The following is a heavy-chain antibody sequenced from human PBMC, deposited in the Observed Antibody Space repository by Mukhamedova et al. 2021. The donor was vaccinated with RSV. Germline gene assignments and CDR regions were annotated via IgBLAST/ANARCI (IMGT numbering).Heavy chain of an antibody. CDR2: IYHSGST. Sequence: GWIRQPPGKGLEWIGSIYHSGSTYYNPSLKSRVTISVDTSKNQFSLKLSSVTAADTAVYHCARDPVSYDFWSGYYVSAYFDYWG. J-gene: IGHJ4*01. D-gene: IGHD3-3*01. V-gene: IGHV4-38-2*02. CDR3: ARDPVSYDFWSGYYVSAYFDY.